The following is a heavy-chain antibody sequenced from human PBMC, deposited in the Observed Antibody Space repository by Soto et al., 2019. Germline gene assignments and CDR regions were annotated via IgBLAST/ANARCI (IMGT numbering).Heavy chain of an antibody. J-gene: IGHJ6*02. D-gene: IGHD6-13*01. V-gene: IGHV5-51*01. CDR2: IYPGDSDT. CDR3: ARQGYSSSWYGQGYYGMDV. Sequence: GESLKISCKGSGYSFTSYWIGWVRQMPGKGLEWMGIIYPGDSDTRYSPSFQGQVTISADKSISTAYLQWSSLKASDTAMYYCARQGYSSSWYGQGYYGMDVWGQGTTVTVSS. CDR1: GYSFTSYW.